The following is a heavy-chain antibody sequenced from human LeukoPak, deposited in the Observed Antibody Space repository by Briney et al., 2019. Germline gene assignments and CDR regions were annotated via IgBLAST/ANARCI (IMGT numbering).Heavy chain of an antibody. Sequence: GESLKISCKGSGYSFTSYWIGWVRQMPGKGLEWMGIIYPGGSDTRYSPSFQGQVTISADKSISTAYLQWSSLKASDTAMYYCARQKEDCSSTSCYPSHFDYWGQGTLVTVSS. CDR2: IYPGGSDT. J-gene: IGHJ4*02. CDR1: GYSFTSYW. V-gene: IGHV5-51*01. D-gene: IGHD2-2*01. CDR3: ARQKEDCSSTSCYPSHFDY.